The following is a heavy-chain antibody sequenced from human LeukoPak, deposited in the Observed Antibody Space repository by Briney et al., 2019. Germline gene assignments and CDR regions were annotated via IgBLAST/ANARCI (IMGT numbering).Heavy chain of an antibody. J-gene: IGHJ4*02. D-gene: IGHD2-21*02. CDR3: ATARADSYDRDYYFDY. CDR1: GGTISNYV. Sequence: ASVKVSCKAAGGTISNYVISWVRQAPGKGLEWMGGFDPEDGETIYAQKFQGRVTMTEDTSTDTAYMELSSLRSEDTAVYYCATARADSYDRDYYFDYWGQGTLVTVSS. CDR2: FDPEDGET. V-gene: IGHV1-24*01.